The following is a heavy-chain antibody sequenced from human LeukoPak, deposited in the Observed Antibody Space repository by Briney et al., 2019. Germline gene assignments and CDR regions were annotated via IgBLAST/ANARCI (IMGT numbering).Heavy chain of an antibody. CDR2: ISSSSSYI. CDR3: ARELLAYSNHKLGHYMDV. V-gene: IGHV3-21*01. CDR1: GFTFSNYN. Sequence: PGGSLRLSCAASGFTFSNYNMNWVRQAPGKGLEWVSCISSSSSYINYADSVKGRFTISRENAKNSLYLQMNSLRAEDTALYFCARELLAYSNHKLGHYMDVWGKGTTVTVSS. D-gene: IGHD4-11*01. J-gene: IGHJ6*03.